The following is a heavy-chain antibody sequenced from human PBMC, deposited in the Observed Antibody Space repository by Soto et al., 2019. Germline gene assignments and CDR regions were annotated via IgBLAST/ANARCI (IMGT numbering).Heavy chain of an antibody. CDR2: ISGSTTYT. V-gene: IGHV3-11*06. CDR1: GFTFSYYY. CDR3: ARVXASTFPRRRLEGYSFHH. Sequence: GGSLRLSCAASGFTFSYYYMSWIRQAPGKGLEWVSFISGSTTYTNYADSVKGRFTISRDNANSSLFLQIDSLRADDTGVYYCARVXASTFPRRRLEGYSFHHWGRGTLVTVSS. D-gene: IGHD1-1*01. J-gene: IGHJ1*01.